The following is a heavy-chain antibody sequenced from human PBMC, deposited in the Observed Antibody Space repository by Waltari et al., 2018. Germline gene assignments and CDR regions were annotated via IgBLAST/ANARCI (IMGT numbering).Heavy chain of an antibody. CDR2: IYYSGST. J-gene: IGHJ3*02. Sequence: QVQLQESGPGLVKPSETLSLTCTVSGGSISSYYWSWIRQPPGKGLEWIGYIYYSGSTNYNPSHKSRVTISVDTSKNQFSLKLSSVTAADTAVYYCARGQYYYGSGSYLGAFDIWGQGTMVTVSS. V-gene: IGHV4-59*01. D-gene: IGHD3-10*01. CDR1: GGSISSYY. CDR3: ARGQYYYGSGSYLGAFDI.